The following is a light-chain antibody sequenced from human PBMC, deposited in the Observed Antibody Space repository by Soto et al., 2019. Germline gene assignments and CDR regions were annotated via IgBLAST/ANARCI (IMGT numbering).Light chain of an antibody. CDR2: SAS. CDR3: HHYDSAGT. J-gene: IGKJ2*01. Sequence: EIVLTQSPGTLSLSPGERATLSCRASQSVRSSHLGWYQQKPGQAPRLLIYSASSRATGVPDRFSGSGSGTDFPLTISRLEPEDFALYYCHHYDSAGTFGQGTTLEI. CDR1: QSVRSSH. V-gene: IGKV3-20*01.